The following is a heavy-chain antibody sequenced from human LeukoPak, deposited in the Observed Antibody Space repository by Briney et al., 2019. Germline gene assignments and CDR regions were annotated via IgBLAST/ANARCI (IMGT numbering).Heavy chain of an antibody. V-gene: IGHV4-59*07. J-gene: IGHJ4*02. CDR1: GGSISSYY. CDR2: IYYSGST. Sequence: SDTLSLTCTVSGGSISSYYWSWMRQPPGKGLEWIGYIYYSGSTNYNPSLKSRVTISVDTSKNQFSLKLSSVTAADTAVYYCARGLGPRSGTFDYWGQGTLVTVSS. CDR3: ARGLGPRSGTFDY. D-gene: IGHD1/OR15-1a*01.